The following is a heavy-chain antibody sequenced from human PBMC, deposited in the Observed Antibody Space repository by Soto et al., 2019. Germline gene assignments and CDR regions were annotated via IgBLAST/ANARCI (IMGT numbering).Heavy chain of an antibody. D-gene: IGHD3-10*01. CDR3: AKDYYYGSGSYYPPPDY. J-gene: IGHJ4*02. Sequence: PGGSLRLSCAASGSTFSSYGMHWVRQAPGKGLEWVAVISYDGSNKYYADSVKGRFTISRDNSKNTLYLQMNSLRAEDTAVYYCAKDYYYGSGSYYPPPDYWGQGTLVTVPS. CDR1: GSTFSSYG. V-gene: IGHV3-30*18. CDR2: ISYDGSNK.